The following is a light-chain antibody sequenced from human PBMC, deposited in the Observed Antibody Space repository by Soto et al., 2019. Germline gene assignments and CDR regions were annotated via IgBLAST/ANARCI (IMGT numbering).Light chain of an antibody. J-gene: IGKJ1*01. CDR2: KAS. V-gene: IGKV1-5*03. CDR1: QSINSW. CDR3: QQYNSTWWT. Sequence: DIQMTQSPSTLSASIGDRVTITCRASQSINSWLAWYQQKPGKAPNLLIFKASSIKSGVPPRFSGSGSGTEFTPLISSLQPDDFATYYCQQYNSTWWTLGQGTKVEIK.